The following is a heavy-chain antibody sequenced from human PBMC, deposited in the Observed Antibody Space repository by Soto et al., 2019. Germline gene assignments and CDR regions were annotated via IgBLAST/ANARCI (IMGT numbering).Heavy chain of an antibody. J-gene: IGHJ6*02. Sequence: EVQLLESGGGLVQPGGSLRLSCAASGFTFSSYAMSWVRQAPGKGLEWVSAISGSGGSTYYADSVKGRFTIPRDNSKNTLYLQMNSLRAEDTAVYYCAKSGDIVVVPAAMAGFYYGMDVWGQGTTVTVSS. V-gene: IGHV3-23*01. CDR3: AKSGDIVVVPAAMAGFYYGMDV. D-gene: IGHD2-2*01. CDR2: ISGSGGST. CDR1: GFTFSSYA.